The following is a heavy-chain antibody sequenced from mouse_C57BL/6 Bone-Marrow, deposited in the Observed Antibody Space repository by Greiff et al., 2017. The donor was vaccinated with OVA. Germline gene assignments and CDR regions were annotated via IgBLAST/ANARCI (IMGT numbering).Heavy chain of an antibody. D-gene: IGHD1-1*01. J-gene: IGHJ3*01. CDR3: ARDPLYYYGSRFAY. V-gene: IGHV5-4*01. CDR1: GFTFSSYA. Sequence: DVMLVESGGGLVKPGGSLKLSCAASGFTFSSYAMSWVRQTPEKRLEWVATISDGGSYTYYPDNVKGRFTISRDNAKNNLYLQMSHLKSEDTAMYYCARDPLYYYGSRFAYWGQGTLVTVSA. CDR2: ISDGGSYT.